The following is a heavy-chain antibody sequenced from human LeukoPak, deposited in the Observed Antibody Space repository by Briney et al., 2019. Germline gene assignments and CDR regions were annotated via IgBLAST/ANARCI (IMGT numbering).Heavy chain of an antibody. CDR2: INWKSNNI. D-gene: IGHD6-13*01. V-gene: IGHV3-9*01. CDR3: ARDRAGYFYAMDV. J-gene: IGHJ6*02. Sequence: GGSLRLSCAASGFTFGDYAMHWVRQAPGKGLEWVSGINWKSNNIGYADSVKGRFTISRDNAKNSLYLQMNSLRTEDAALYYCARDRAGYFYAMDVWGQGTSVTVSS. CDR1: GFTFGDYA.